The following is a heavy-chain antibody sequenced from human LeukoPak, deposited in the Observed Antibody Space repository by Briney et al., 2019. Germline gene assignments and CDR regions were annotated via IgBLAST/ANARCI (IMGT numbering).Heavy chain of an antibody. CDR1: GGSISSSSYY. CDR2: IYYSGST. Sequence: SETLSLTCTVSGGSISSSSYYWGWIRQPPGKGLEWIGNIYYSGSTNYNPSLKSRVTISVDTSKNQFSLKLSSVTAADTAVYYCARGRAVAGLSRRYYFDYWGQGTLVTVSS. V-gene: IGHV4-39*07. J-gene: IGHJ4*02. CDR3: ARGRAVAGLSRRYYFDY. D-gene: IGHD6-19*01.